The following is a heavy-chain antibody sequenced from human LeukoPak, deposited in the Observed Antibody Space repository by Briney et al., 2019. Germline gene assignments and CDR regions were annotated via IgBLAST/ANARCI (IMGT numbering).Heavy chain of an antibody. D-gene: IGHD5-18*01. CDR2: MNPNSGNT. CDR3: ARDRGEGYSYGFGY. Sequence: ASVKVSCKASGYTFTSYDINWVRQATGQGLEWMGWMNPNSGNTGYAQKFQGRVTMTRDTSTSTVYMELSSLRSEDTAVYYCARDRGEGYSYGFGYWGQGTLVTVSS. J-gene: IGHJ4*02. CDR1: GYTFTSYD. V-gene: IGHV1-8*01.